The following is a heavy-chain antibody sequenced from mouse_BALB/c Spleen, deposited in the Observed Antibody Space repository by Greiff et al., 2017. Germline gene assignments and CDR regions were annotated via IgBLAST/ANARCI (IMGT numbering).Heavy chain of an antibody. CDR2: INPSNGRT. Sequence: VQLQQSGAELVKPGASVKLSCKASGYTFTSYWMHWVKQRPGQGLEWIGEINPSNGRTNYNEKFKSKATLTVDKSSSTAYMQLSSLTSEDSAVYYCARDYYGSSSFAYWGQGTLVTVSA. CDR1: GYTFTSYW. D-gene: IGHD1-1*01. J-gene: IGHJ3*01. V-gene: IGHV1S81*02. CDR3: ARDYYGSSSFAY.